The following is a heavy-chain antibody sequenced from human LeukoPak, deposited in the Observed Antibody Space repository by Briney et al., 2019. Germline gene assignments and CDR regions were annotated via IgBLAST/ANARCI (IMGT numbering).Heavy chain of an antibody. J-gene: IGHJ4*02. CDR3: ARIEYIGYCSGGSCLTDY. D-gene: IGHD2-15*01. V-gene: IGHV4-39*07. CDR2: INHSGST. Sequence: PSETLSLTCIVSGASIRNYNNYWGWIRQPPGKGLEWIGEINHSGSTNYNPSLKSRVTISVDTSKNQFSLKLSSVTAADTAVYYCARIEYIGYCSGGSCLTDYWGQGTLVTVSS. CDR1: GASIRNYNNY.